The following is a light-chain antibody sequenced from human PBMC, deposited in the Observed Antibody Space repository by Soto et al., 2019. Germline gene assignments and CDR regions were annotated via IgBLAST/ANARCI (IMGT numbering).Light chain of an antibody. Sequence: IVLTQSPGTLSSSPGERATLSCRASQSVSTSNLAWYQQRPGQAPRLLIYGASRRATGIPDRFSGSGSGTEFTLTISSLQPDDFATYYCQQYSTYWTFGQGTKVDIK. V-gene: IGKV3-20*01. CDR3: QQYSTYWT. CDR2: GAS. CDR1: QSVSTSN. J-gene: IGKJ1*01.